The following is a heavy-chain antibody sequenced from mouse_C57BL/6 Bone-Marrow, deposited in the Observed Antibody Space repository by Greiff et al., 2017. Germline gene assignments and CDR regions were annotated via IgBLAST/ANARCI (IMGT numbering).Heavy chain of an antibody. V-gene: IGHV5-4*01. CDR2: ISDGGSYT. CDR3: ARDDNWGDY. D-gene: IGHD4-1*02. CDR1: GFTFSSYA. J-gene: IGHJ2*01. Sequence: EVQLVESGGGLVKPGGSLKLSCAASGFTFSSYAMSWVRQTPEKRLEWVATISDGGSYTYYPDNVKGRFTISRDNAKNNLYLQMSHLKSEDTAMYYCARDDNWGDYWGQGTTLTVSS.